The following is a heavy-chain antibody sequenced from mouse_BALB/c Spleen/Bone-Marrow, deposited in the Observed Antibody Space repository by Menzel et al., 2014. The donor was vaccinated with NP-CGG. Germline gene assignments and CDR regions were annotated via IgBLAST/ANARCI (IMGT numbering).Heavy chain of an antibody. Sequence: QVQLKESGAELVKPGAPVKLSCKASGYTFTSYWMNWVKQRPGRGLEWIGRIDPSDSETHYNQKFKDKATLTVDKSSSTAYIQVSSLTSEDSAVYHCARALGDGYYYAMDYWGQGTSVTVSS. CDR3: ARALGDGYYYAMDY. J-gene: IGHJ4*01. CDR2: IDPSDSET. CDR1: GYTFTSYW. D-gene: IGHD2-3*01. V-gene: IGHV1-69*02.